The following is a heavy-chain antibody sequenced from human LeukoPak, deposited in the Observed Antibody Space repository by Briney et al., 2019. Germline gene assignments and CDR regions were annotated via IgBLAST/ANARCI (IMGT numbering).Heavy chain of an antibody. V-gene: IGHV3-30*18. D-gene: IGHD3-10*01. J-gene: IGHJ6*02. CDR2: ISYDGSHK. CDR3: AKGLGSGSYIHYGMDV. Sequence: GGSLRLSCAASGFTFSNYGMHWVRQAPGKGLEWVAFISYDGSHKYYADSVMGRFTISRDNSKNTLYLQMNSLRAEDTARYYCAKGLGSGSYIHYGMDVWGQGATVTVSS. CDR1: GFTFSNYG.